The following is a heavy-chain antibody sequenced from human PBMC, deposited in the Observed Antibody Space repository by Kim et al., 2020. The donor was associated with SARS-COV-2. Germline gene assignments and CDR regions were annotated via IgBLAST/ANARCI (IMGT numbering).Heavy chain of an antibody. CDR1: VFTFSSYA. Sequence: GGSLRLSCAASVFTFSSYAMHWVRQAPGKGLEWVAVISYDGSNKYYADSVKGRFTISRDNSKNTLYLQMNSLRAEDTAVYYCARDLGDGSGSPWGQGTLV. D-gene: IGHD3-10*01. V-gene: IGHV3-30*04. J-gene: IGHJ5*02. CDR2: ISYDGSNK. CDR3: ARDLGDGSGSP.